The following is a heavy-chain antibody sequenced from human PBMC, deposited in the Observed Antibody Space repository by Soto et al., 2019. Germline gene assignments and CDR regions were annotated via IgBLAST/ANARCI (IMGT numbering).Heavy chain of an antibody. D-gene: IGHD4-4*01. V-gene: IGHV3-73*01. CDR2: IRSKANSYAT. J-gene: IGHJ4*02. CDR1: GFTFSGSA. Sequence: GGSLRLSCAASGFTFSGSAMHWVRQASGKGLEWVGRIRSKANSYATAYAASVKGRFTISRDDSKNTAYLQMNSLKTEDTAVYYCTREGDMTTVTTPFDYWGQGTLVTVSS. CDR3: TREGDMTTVTTPFDY.